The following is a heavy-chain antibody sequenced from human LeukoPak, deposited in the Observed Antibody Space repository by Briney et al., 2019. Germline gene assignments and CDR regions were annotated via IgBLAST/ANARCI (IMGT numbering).Heavy chain of an antibody. CDR1: GFTFSDHY. J-gene: IGHJ4*02. CDR2: IRNRGNGYTP. D-gene: IGHD5-12*01. CDR3: ADIGSAGTDH. V-gene: IGHV3-72*01. Sequence: AGTLRLSCAASGFTFSDHYMDWVRQAPGRGLEWVGLIRNRGNGYTPAYAASVSGRFTISRDDSKNSVCLQMDSLKTEDTAVYYCADIGSAGTDHWGQGTLVTVSS.